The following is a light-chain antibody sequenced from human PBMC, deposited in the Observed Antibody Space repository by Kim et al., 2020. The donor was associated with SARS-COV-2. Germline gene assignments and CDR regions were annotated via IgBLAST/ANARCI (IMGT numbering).Light chain of an antibody. CDR1: GVNSSYA. CDR2: INSAGSH. CDR3: QTWGTGIVV. J-gene: IGLJ2*01. Sequence: AAVKLTCTLSGVNSSYAIAWHQQQPEKCPRFLMKINSAGSHTKGDGIPDRFSCSSSGAERYLTISSLQSEDEGDYYCQTWGTGIVVFGGGTQLTVL. V-gene: IGLV4-69*01.